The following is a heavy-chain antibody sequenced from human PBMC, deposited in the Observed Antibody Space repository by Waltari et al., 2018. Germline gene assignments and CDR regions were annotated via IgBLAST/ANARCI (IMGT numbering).Heavy chain of an antibody. J-gene: IGHJ5*02. CDR1: GCSISSGSSY. CDR2: MYTSGSA. CDR3: AREGIYSSATDARFDP. V-gene: IGHV4-61*02. D-gene: IGHD6-25*01. Sequence: QVQLQESGPGLVKPSQTLSLPCTVPGCSISSGSSYWSWIRQSAGKGLEWIGRMYTSGSANYSPSIKSRVSRSVETSKNQCARKLSSVDAADTAVYYCAREGIYSSATDARFDPWGQGTLVTVSS.